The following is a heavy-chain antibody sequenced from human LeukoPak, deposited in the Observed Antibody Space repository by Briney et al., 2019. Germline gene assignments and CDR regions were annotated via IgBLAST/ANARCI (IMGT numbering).Heavy chain of an antibody. Sequence: SQTLSLTCTVSGGSISSGDYYWSWIRQPPGKGLEWIGYIYYSGSTYYNPSLKSRVTISVDTSKNQFSLKLSSVTAADTAVYYCARQICRTSCYIGWPDAFDIWGQGTMVTVSS. CDR3: ARQICRTSCYIGWPDAFDI. J-gene: IGHJ3*02. D-gene: IGHD2-2*02. CDR2: IYYSGST. CDR1: GGSISSGDYY. V-gene: IGHV4-30-4*08.